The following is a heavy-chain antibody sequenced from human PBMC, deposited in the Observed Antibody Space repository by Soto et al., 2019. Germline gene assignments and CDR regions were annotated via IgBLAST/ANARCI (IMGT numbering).Heavy chain of an antibody. J-gene: IGHJ6*02. CDR2: ISSDGSNT. Sequence: QVQLVESGGGVALPGRSLRLSCAASGITLSNYGMHWARQAPGKGLEWLAVISSDGSNTFYADSVKGRLTISRDNSKSTLYLQMDSLRTEDTAVYFCAASGRGYNSGAHHAYYGMDIWGQGTTVTVSS. CDR3: AASGRGYNSGAHHAYYGMDI. V-gene: IGHV3-30*03. CDR1: GITLSNYG. D-gene: IGHD5-12*01.